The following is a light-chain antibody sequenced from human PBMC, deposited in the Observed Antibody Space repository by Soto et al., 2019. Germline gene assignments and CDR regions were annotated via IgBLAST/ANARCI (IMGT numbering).Light chain of an antibody. CDR2: EAT. J-gene: IGLJ1*01. Sequence: QSALAQPPSASGSPGQSVAISCTGTTSDVGGYNVVSWYQQHPGKAPKLIFYEATQRPAGVPDRFSGAWSGNTASLIVSGLPAEDEADYYCGAFAGSEGDVFGSGTKLTVL. CDR1: TSDVGGYNV. CDR3: GAFAGSEGDV. V-gene: IGLV2-8*01.